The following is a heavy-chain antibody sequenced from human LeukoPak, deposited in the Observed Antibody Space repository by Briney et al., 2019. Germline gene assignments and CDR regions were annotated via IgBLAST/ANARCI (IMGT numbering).Heavy chain of an antibody. J-gene: IGHJ4*02. D-gene: IGHD6-13*01. CDR3: ARRGTSSSWAHFDY. CDR2: IKQDGSEK. Sequence: PGGSLRLSCAASGFTFSSYWMTWVRQAPGKGLEWVAKIKQDGSEKYYGDSVKGRFTISRDNAKNSLYLQMNSLGAEDTAVYYCARRGTSSSWAHFDYWGQGTLVTVSS. CDR1: GFTFSSYW. V-gene: IGHV3-7*05.